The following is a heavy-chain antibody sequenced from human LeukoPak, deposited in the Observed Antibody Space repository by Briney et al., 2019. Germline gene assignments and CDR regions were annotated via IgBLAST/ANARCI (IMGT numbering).Heavy chain of an antibody. CDR2: IYYSGST. D-gene: IGHD6-13*01. J-gene: IGHJ4*02. CDR3: ARMRSLYSSTFPFDY. Sequence: SETLSLTCTVSGGSISSSGYYWGWIRQPPGKGLDWIGNIYYSGSTDYSPSLKSRVTISVDTSKNQFSLKLSSVTAADTAVYYCARMRSLYSSTFPFDYWGQGTLVTVSS. V-gene: IGHV4-39*01. CDR1: GGSISSSGYY.